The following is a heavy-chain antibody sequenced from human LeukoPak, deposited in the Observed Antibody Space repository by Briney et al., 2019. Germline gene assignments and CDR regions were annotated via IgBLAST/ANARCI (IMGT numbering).Heavy chain of an antibody. D-gene: IGHD3-22*01. CDR3: AADYYYDSSGFHSDY. Sequence: SVKVSCKASGFTFTSSAVQWVRQARGQRLEWIGWIVVGSGNTNYAQKFQERVTITRDMSTSTAYMELSSLRSEDTAVYYCAADYYYDSSGFHSDYWGQGTLVTVSS. V-gene: IGHV1-58*01. CDR1: GFTFTSSA. CDR2: IVVGSGNT. J-gene: IGHJ4*02.